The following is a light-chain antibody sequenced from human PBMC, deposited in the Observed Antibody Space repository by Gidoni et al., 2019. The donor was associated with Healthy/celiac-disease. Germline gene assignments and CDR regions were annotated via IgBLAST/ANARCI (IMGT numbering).Light chain of an antibody. V-gene: IGKV4-1*01. CDR3: QQYYSTPLT. Sequence: VMNQSPDSLAVSLGERATINCKSSQSVLYSSNNKNYLAWYQQKPGQPPKLLIYWASTRESGVPDRFSGSGSGTDFTLTISSLQAEDVAVYYCQQYYSTPLTFGGGTKVEIK. CDR2: WAS. J-gene: IGKJ4*01. CDR1: QSVLYSSNNKNY.